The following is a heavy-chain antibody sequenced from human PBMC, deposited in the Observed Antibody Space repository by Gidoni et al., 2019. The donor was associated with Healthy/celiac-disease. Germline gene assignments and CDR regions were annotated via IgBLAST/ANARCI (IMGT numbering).Heavy chain of an antibody. CDR2: ISAYNGNT. Sequence: QVQLVQSGAEVKKPGASVKVSCKASGYTFTNYGISWVRQAPGQGLEWMGWISAYNGNTNNAQKFQGRVTMTTDTSTSTAYRELRSLRSDDTAIYYCARDQFVVVVGATPSHFDYWGQGTLVTVSS. CDR1: GYTFTNYG. J-gene: IGHJ4*02. D-gene: IGHD2-15*01. CDR3: ARDQFVVVVGATPSHFDY. V-gene: IGHV1-18*01.